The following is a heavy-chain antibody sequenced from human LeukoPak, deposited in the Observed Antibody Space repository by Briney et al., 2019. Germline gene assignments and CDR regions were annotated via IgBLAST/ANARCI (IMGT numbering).Heavy chain of an antibody. CDR3: ARGIPIPATHPIDY. J-gene: IGHJ4*02. D-gene: IGHD2-21*01. V-gene: IGHV3-33*03. CDR2: IWYDGSHI. CDR1: GFTFTSYG. Sequence: GGSLRLSCAASGFTFTSYGMHWVCDAPGKGVGRGGMIWYDGSHIKYADSVEGRFSSSRDTSKSTLYLQMNSLRADDTAVYYCARGIPIPATHPIDYWGQGSLVTVSS.